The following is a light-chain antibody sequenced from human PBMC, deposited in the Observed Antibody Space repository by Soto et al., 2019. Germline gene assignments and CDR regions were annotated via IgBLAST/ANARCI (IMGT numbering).Light chain of an antibody. V-gene: IGKV1-12*01. CDR3: QQANSFPRP. CDR1: QGTSSW. Sequence: DIQMTQSPSSVSASVGDRVTITCRASQGTSSWLAWYQQKPGKDPKLLLYAASSLQSGVPSRFSGSGSGTDFTLPISSLQPEEFATYYCQQANSFPRPFGQGTKLEIK. CDR2: AAS. J-gene: IGKJ1*01.